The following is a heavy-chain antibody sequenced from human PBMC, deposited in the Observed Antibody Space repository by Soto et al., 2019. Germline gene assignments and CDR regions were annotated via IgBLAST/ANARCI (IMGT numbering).Heavy chain of an antibody. CDR1: GFTFSAFN. Sequence: GGSLRLSCAASGFTFSAFNMNWVRQAPGKGLEWVSFISSSSNYRYYADSVKGRFTISRDNAKNSLYLQMNSLRAEDTAVYYCARDLTGPGKYWGQGTLVTVSS. CDR3: ARDLTGPGKY. CDR2: ISSSSNYR. D-gene: IGHD1-20*01. J-gene: IGHJ4*02. V-gene: IGHV3-21*01.